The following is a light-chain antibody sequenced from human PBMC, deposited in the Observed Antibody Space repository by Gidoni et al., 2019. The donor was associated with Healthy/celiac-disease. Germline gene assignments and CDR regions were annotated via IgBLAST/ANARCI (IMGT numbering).Light chain of an antibody. J-gene: IGKJ4*01. CDR1: QSLLHSNGYNY. V-gene: IGKV2-28*01. CDR2: LGS. Sequence: DIVMTQPPLSLLVTPGEPASIPCRSSQSLLHSNGYNYLDWYLQKPGQSPQLLIYLGSTRASGVPDRFSGSGSGTDFTLKISRVEAEDVGVYYCMRALQTPLTFXGXTKVEIK. CDR3: MRALQTPLT.